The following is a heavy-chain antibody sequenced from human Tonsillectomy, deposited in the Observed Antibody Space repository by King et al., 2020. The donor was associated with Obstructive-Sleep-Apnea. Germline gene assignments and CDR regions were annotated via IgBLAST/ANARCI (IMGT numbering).Heavy chain of an antibody. CDR1: GYSFTSYW. V-gene: IGHV5-51*01. D-gene: IGHD3-22*01. Sequence: QLVQSGAEVKKPGESLKISCKGSGYSFTSYWIGWVRQMLGKGLEWMGIIYPCDSDTRYSPSFQGQVTISADKSISPAYLQWSSLKASDTAMYYCARPYDSSGYYFDYWGQGTLVTVSS. CDR3: ARPYDSSGYYFDY. J-gene: IGHJ4*02. CDR2: IYPCDSDT.